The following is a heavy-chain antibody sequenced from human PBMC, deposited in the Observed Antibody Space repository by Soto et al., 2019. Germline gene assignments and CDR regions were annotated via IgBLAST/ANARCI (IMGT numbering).Heavy chain of an antibody. CDR3: ARWGGSSWPRDYFDY. J-gene: IGHJ4*02. V-gene: IGHV4-34*01. CDR1: GGSFSGYY. D-gene: IGHD6-13*01. Sequence: ASETLSLTCAVYGGSFSGYYWSWIRQPPGKGLEWIGEINHSGSTNYNPSLKSRVTISVDTSKNQFSLKLSSVTAADTAVYYCARWGGSSWPRDYFDYWGQGTLVIVSS. CDR2: INHSGST.